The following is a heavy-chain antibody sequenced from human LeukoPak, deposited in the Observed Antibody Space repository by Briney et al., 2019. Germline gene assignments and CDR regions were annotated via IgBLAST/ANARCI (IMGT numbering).Heavy chain of an antibody. Sequence: SETLSLTCTVSGGSISISSDYWGWIRQPPGKGLEWIGIIYYSGSTYYNPSLKSRLTIPVDTSKNQFSLKLSSVTATDTAVYYCARRGYCSSTSCYEYWFDPWGQGTLVTVSS. J-gene: IGHJ5*02. CDR1: GGSISISSDY. D-gene: IGHD2-2*01. CDR2: IYYSGST. CDR3: ARRGYCSSTSCYEYWFDP. V-gene: IGHV4-39*01.